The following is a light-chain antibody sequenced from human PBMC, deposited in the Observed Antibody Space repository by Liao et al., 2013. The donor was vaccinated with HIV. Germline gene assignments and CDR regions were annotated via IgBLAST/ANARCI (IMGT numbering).Light chain of an antibody. Sequence: SYDLTQSSSVSVSPGQTASITCSGDKLGDKYVCWYQKKAGQSPLLVIYQDDKRPSGIPERFFGSNSRNTATLTIGGRQAMDEADYYCQVWDSNSDHPYVFGTGTKVTVL. CDR3: QVWDSNSDHPYV. CDR1: KLGDKY. CDR2: QDD. V-gene: IGLV3-1*01. J-gene: IGLJ1*01.